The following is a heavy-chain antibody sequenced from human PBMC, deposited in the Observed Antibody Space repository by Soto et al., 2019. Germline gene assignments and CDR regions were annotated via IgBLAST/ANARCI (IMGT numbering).Heavy chain of an antibody. V-gene: IGHV4-59*01. Sequence: PSETLSLTCTVSGLYISIYYWSWIRQPPGKGLEYIAYIYYSGTTNYNPSLKSRVTISVDTSKNQFSLKLNSVTAADTAVYYCARDGSERPATYWGQGILVTVSS. J-gene: IGHJ4*02. CDR2: IYYSGTT. D-gene: IGHD3-10*01. CDR3: ARDGSERPATY. CDR1: GLYISIYY.